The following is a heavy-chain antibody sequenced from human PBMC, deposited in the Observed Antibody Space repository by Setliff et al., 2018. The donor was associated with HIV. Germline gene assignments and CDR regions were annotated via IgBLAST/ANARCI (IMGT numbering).Heavy chain of an antibody. J-gene: IGHJ5*02. Sequence: ASVKVSCKASGCTFSAFYIHWVRQAPGQGLEWMGWINPDNGGTNYTQKFQGRVTMTRATFISTAYMELSRRTSDDTTIYYCARARYSGSYGNWFDPWGQGTRVTVSS. D-gene: IGHD1-26*01. CDR2: INPDNGGT. CDR3: ARARYSGSYGNWFDP. V-gene: IGHV1-2*02. CDR1: GCTFSAFY.